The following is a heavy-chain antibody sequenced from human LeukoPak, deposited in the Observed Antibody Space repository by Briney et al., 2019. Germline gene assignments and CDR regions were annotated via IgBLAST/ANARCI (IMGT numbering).Heavy chain of an antibody. J-gene: IGHJ6*03. CDR1: GGSISCYY. CDR2: IYTNGST. CDR3: ARDRSVDTAYPSYYYYYMDV. V-gene: IGHV4-4*07. Sequence: SETLSLTCTVSGGSISCYYWSWIRQPAGKGLEWIGRIYTNGSTNYHPSLKSRVTMSVDTSKNQFSLKPSSVTAADTAVYYCARDRSVDTAYPSYYYYYMDVWGKGTTVTVSS. D-gene: IGHD5-18*01.